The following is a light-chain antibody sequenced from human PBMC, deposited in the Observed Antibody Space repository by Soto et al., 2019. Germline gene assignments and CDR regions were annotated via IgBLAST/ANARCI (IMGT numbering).Light chain of an antibody. CDR2: DVS. J-gene: IGLJ2*01. CDR1: SSDVGGYNY. CDR3: SSYTSSSTLVV. Sequence: QSALTQPASVSGSPGQSLTISCTGTSSDVGGYNYVSWYQQHPGKAPKLMIYDVSNRPSGVSNRFSGSKSGNTASLTISGLQAEDEADYYCSSYTSSSTLVVFGGGTQLTVL. V-gene: IGLV2-14*01.